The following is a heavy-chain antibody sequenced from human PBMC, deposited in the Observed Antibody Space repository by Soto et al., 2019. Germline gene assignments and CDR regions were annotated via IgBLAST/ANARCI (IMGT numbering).Heavy chain of an antibody. CDR3: AHAYGGRSLS. D-gene: IGHD1-26*01. Sequence: QITLKESGPTLVKPTQTLTLTCTFSGFSLTTDRVGVGWIRQPPGEALEWLAVIYWDDSKTYRPSVESRLTITKHTSKNQVALTMTNMDSLDTATYYCAHAYGGRSLSWGQGTLVTVSS. J-gene: IGHJ5*02. CDR1: GFSLTTDRVG. CDR2: IYWDDSK. V-gene: IGHV2-5*02.